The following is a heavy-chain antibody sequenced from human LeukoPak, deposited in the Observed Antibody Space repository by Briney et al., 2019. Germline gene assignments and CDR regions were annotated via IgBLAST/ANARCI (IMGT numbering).Heavy chain of an antibody. V-gene: IGHV3-7*01. CDR3: ARATRLPDF. J-gene: IGHJ4*02. Sequence: GGSLRLSCAASGFTLSDFWMSWDRETPGKGLEWVAHIKDDGSEKSYVDSVNGRFIISRDNAKNSLYLDMNSLRAEDTAIYFCARATRLPDFWGQGTLVAVSS. D-gene: IGHD1-1*01. CDR2: IKDDGSEK. CDR1: GFTLSDFW.